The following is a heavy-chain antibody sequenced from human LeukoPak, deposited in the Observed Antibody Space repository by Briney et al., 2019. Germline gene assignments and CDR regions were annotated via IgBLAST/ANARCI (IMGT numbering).Heavy chain of an antibody. Sequence: GGSLKLSCAASEFTFSNYAMNWVRQAPGKGLEWVSAISGSSVYIYYADSVKGRFTISRDNAKDSLFLQMNSLRAEDTAVYYCARGLGSSNYDVGNLWGQGTLVTVSS. J-gene: IGHJ5*02. V-gene: IGHV3-21*01. D-gene: IGHD3-10*02. CDR1: EFTFSNYA. CDR2: ISGSSVYI. CDR3: ARGLGSSNYDVGNL.